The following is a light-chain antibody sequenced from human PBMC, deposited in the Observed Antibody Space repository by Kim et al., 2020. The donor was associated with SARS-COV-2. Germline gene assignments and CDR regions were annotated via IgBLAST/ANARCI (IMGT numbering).Light chain of an antibody. CDR1: SLRSYY. Sequence: VGMGKKVRIKCQGKSLRSYYATGYQQKPGQAPILVIYGKNNRPSGIPDRFSGSSSGNTASLTITGTQAGDEADYYCNSRDSNDNVVFGGGTKLTVL. V-gene: IGLV3-19*01. CDR2: GKN. J-gene: IGLJ2*01. CDR3: NSRDSNDNVV.